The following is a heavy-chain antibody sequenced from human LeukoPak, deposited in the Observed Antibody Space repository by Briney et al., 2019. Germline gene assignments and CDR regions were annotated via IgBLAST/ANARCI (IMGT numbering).Heavy chain of an antibody. CDR2: IYYSGST. J-gene: IGHJ6*03. V-gene: IGHV4-59*01. CDR1: GGSISTYY. Sequence: SETLSLTCTVSGGSISTYYWSWIRQPPGKGLEWIGYIYYSGSTDYNPSLKSRITISVDTSKNQFSLKLSSVTAADTAVYYCAGIKYSSSGSYYYYYMDVWGKGTTVTVSS. CDR3: AGIKYSSSGSYYYYYMDV. D-gene: IGHD6-6*01.